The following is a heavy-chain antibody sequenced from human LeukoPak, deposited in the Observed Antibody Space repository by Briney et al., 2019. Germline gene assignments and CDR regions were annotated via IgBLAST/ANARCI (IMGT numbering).Heavy chain of an antibody. J-gene: IGHJ4*02. CDR2: INRSGRT. V-gene: IGHV4-34*01. Sequence: SETLSLTCAVSGGSLSDYYWSWVRQPPEKGLGWIGEINRSGRTIYNPSIKSRVSISVDTSKNPFSLKLSSVTAADPAVYYCARGVFYFGDDCYVDYWGQGTLVTVS. CDR3: ARGVFYFGDDCYVDY. D-gene: IGHD2-21*02. CDR1: GGSLSDYY.